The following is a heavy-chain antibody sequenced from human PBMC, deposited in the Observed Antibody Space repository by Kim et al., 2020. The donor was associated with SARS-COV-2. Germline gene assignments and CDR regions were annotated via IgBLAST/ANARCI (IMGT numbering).Heavy chain of an antibody. D-gene: IGHD3-22*01. CDR3: ARDSGGYYPGY. J-gene: IGHJ4*02. CDR2: INGDGTNT. Sequence: GGSLRLSCAASGFTFSTYWMHWVRQAPGKWLVWVSRINGDGTNTWYADSLKGRFTISRDNAKNTLYLQMNSLRAEDTAVYYCARDSGGYYPGYWGQGTLVTVSS. CDR1: GFTFSTYW. V-gene: IGHV3-74*01.